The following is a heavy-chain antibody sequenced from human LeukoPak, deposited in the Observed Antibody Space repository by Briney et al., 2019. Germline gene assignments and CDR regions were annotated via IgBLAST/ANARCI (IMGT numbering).Heavy chain of an antibody. V-gene: IGHV4-59*08. CDR2: IYYSGST. CDR3: ARHGNWADYFYYGMDV. Sequence: SETLSLTCTVSGGSISSYYWSWIRQPPGKGLEGSGYIYYSGSTDHNPSLKSRVTISVDTSKNQCSLNLSSVTAADTAVYYCARHGNWADYFYYGMDVWGQGTTVTVSS. CDR1: GGSISSYY. J-gene: IGHJ6*02. D-gene: IGHD1-1*01.